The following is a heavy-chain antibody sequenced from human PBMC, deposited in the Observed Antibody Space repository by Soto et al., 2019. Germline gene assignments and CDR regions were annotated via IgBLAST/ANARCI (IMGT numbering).Heavy chain of an antibody. CDR1: GFTFSSFY. V-gene: IGHV3-7*01. CDR2: MNPDGSER. J-gene: IGHJ4*02. D-gene: IGHD2-15*01. CDR3: ARDRGFCSGGTCYSVLDY. Sequence: PGGSLRLSCAASGFTFSSFYMNWVRQALGKGLEWVANMNPDGSERNYVDSVKGRFTISRDNAKSSLYLQMNSLRAEDTAVYYCARDRGFCSGGTCYSVLDYWGQGALVTVSS.